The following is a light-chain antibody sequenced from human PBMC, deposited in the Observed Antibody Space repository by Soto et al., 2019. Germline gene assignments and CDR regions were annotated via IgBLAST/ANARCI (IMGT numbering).Light chain of an antibody. CDR2: EVS. CDR3: CSYGGSRAV. J-gene: IGLJ7*01. CDR1: SSDVGSHNL. Sequence: QSALTQPASVSGSPGQSITISCTGTSSDVGSHNLVSWYQQHPGXAPXXMIYEVSKRXLXVXXRXSXXXXXXXXXLXISGLQAEDEADYYCCSYGGSRAVFGGGTQLTVL. V-gene: IGLV2-23*02.